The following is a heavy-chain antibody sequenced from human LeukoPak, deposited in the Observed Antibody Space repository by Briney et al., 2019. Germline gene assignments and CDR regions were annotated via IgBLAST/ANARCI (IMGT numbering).Heavy chain of an antibody. CDR1: GGSISSYY. Sequence: KPSETLSLTCTVSGGSISSYYWSWIRQPPGKGLEWVGHIYYLGSTNYNPSLKSRVTISVDTSKNQFSLKLSSVTAADTAVYYCAGGRYCSSTSCSYYGMDVWGQGTTVTVSS. V-gene: IGHV4-59*12. J-gene: IGHJ6*02. D-gene: IGHD2-2*01. CDR2: IYYLGST. CDR3: AGGRYCSSTSCSYYGMDV.